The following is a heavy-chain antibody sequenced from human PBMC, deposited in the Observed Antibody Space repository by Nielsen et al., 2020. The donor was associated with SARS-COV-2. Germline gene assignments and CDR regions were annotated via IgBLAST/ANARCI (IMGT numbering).Heavy chain of an antibody. Sequence: GSLRLSCEASGYTFSTYWISWVRQMPGKGLEWMGRIDPTDSFTQYSPSFKGHVTISADKTRSIAYLQWSSLEASDSGIYYCSRMSSSWHFYGMDVWGQGTTVSV. J-gene: IGHJ6*02. CDR1: GYTFSTYW. CDR3: SRMSSSWHFYGMDV. V-gene: IGHV5-10-1*01. CDR2: IDPTDSFT. D-gene: IGHD6-13*01.